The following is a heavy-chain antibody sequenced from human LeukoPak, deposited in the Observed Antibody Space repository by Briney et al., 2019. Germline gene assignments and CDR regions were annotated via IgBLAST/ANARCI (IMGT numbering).Heavy chain of an antibody. CDR1: GYSFNDYY. V-gene: IGHV1-2*02. D-gene: IGHD3-22*01. CDR3: ARDETYYYDSSGYHY. CDR2: INPNRGGT. J-gene: IGHJ4*02. Sequence: ASVKVSCKASGYSFNDYYIHWARQAPGQGLEWMGWINPNRGGTSYAQKFQGRVTMTRDTSISTAYMELSRLRSGDTAVYYCARDETYYYDSSGYHYWGQGTLVTVSS.